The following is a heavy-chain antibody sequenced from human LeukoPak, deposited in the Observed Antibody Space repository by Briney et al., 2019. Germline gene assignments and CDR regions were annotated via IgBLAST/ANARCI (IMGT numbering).Heavy chain of an antibody. D-gene: IGHD1-26*01. J-gene: IGHJ2*01. CDR1: GYTFTSYD. CDR2: MNPNSGNT. CDR3: ARVIGYGGSYLSRYFDL. Sequence: GASVKVSCKASGYTFTSYDINWVRQATGQGLEWMGWMNPNSGNTGYAQKFQGRVTITRNTSISTAYMELSSLRSEDTAVYYCARVIGYGGSYLSRYFDLWGRGTLVTVSS. V-gene: IGHV1-8*03.